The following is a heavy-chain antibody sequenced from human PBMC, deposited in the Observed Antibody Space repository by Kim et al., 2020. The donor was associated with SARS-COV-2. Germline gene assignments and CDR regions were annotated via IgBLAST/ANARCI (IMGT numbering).Heavy chain of an antibody. V-gene: IGHV3-23*01. Sequence: GGSLRLSCAASGFTFSSYAMSWVRQAPGKGLEWVSAISGSGGSTYYADSVKGRFTISRDNSKNTLYLQMNSLRAEDTAVYYCAKSIGSGWYRDYYFDYWGQGTLVTVSS. CDR1: GFTFSSYA. CDR3: AKSIGSGWYRDYYFDY. J-gene: IGHJ4*02. D-gene: IGHD6-19*01. CDR2: ISGSGGST.